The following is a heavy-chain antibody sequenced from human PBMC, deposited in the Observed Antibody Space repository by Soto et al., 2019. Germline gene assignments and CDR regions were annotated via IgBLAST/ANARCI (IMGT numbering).Heavy chain of an antibody. Sequence: QVPLVQSGAEVKKPGSSVKVSCKAPGGTFSSYAISWVRQAPGQGLEWMGGIIPIFGTAKYAQKFHGRVTITADESTSTGYMELSSLRSEDTAVYYCARSQGGSSSLDIYYYYYYGMDVWGQGTTVTVSS. CDR2: IIPIFGTA. D-gene: IGHD2-15*01. CDR1: GGTFSSYA. CDR3: ARSQGGSSSLDIYYYYYYGMDV. J-gene: IGHJ6*02. V-gene: IGHV1-69*01.